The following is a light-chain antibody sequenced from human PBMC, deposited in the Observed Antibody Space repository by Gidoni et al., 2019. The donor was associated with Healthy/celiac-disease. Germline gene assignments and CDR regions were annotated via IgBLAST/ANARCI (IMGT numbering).Light chain of an antibody. Sequence: IVLTQSPATLSVSPGERATLYCRASQSVSSNLAWYQQKPGQAPRLLIYGASTRATGIPARFSGSGSGTEFTLTISSLQYEDFAVYYCQQYNNWLTFXGXTKVEIK. CDR1: QSVSSN. CDR3: QQYNNWLT. V-gene: IGKV3-15*01. J-gene: IGKJ4*01. CDR2: GAS.